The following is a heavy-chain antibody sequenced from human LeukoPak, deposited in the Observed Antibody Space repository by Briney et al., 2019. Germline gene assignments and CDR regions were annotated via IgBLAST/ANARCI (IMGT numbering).Heavy chain of an antibody. CDR1: GFTFSSYA. V-gene: IGHV3-30*04. Sequence: GGSLRPSCAASGFTFSSYAMHWVRQAPGKGLEWVAVISYDGSNKYYADSVKGRFTISRDNSKNTLYLQMNSLRAEDTAVYYCARGSGGSCYTEAQYWGQGTLVTVSS. CDR3: ARGSGGSCYTEAQY. D-gene: IGHD2-15*01. CDR2: ISYDGSNK. J-gene: IGHJ4*02.